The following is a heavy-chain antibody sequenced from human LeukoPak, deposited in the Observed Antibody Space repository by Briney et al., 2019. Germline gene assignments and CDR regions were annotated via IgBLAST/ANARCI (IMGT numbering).Heavy chain of an antibody. CDR1: GGTFSSYA. D-gene: IGHD3-22*01. V-gene: IGHV1-69*13. CDR3: ASGSGSFDY. CDR2: IIPIFGRA. Sequence: SVRVSCKASGGTFSSYAMSWVRQAPGQGLEGMGGIIPIFGRANYAEKFQGRVTITADESTSPPYMELSSLRSEDPAVYYCASGSGSFDYWGQGTLVTVSS. J-gene: IGHJ4*02.